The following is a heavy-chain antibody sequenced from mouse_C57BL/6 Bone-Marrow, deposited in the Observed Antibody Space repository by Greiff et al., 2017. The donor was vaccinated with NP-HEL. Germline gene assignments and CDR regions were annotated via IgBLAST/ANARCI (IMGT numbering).Heavy chain of an antibody. J-gene: IGHJ3*01. D-gene: IGHD2-10*02. CDR1: GFNIKDDY. V-gene: IGHV14-4*01. Sequence: EVQLQQSGAELVRPGASVKLSCTASGFNIKDDYMHWVKQRPEQGLEWIGWIDPETGDTEYASKFQGKATITADTSSNTAYLQLSSLTSEDTAVYYCTVCAWFAYWGQGTLVTVSA. CDR3: TVCAWFAY. CDR2: IDPETGDT.